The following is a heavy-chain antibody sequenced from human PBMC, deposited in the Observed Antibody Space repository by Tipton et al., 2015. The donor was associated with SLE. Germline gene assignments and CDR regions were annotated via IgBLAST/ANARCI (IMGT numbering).Heavy chain of an antibody. CDR1: GYTFTSYG. Sequence: QSGAEVKKPGASVKVSCKASGYTFTSYGISWVRQAPGQGLEWMGWISAYNGNTNYAQKLQGRVTMTTDTSTSTAYMEPRSLRSDDTAVYYCARDGSMIVVGSSDFDYWGQGTLVTVSS. J-gene: IGHJ4*02. CDR2: ISAYNGNT. D-gene: IGHD3-22*01. V-gene: IGHV1-18*01. CDR3: ARDGSMIVVGSSDFDY.